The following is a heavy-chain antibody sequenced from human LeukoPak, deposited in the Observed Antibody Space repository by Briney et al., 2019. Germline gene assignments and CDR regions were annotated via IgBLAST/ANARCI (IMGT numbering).Heavy chain of an antibody. Sequence: GGSLRLSCTASGFTFSDYYMSWIRQAPGKGPEWVSYITSSGTTIYYADSVKGRFTISRDNAKNSLYLQMNSLRPEDTAVYYCASGEWDLLGEWFFDYWGQGTLVTVSS. V-gene: IGHV3-11*04. CDR1: GFTFSDYY. CDR3: ASGEWDLLGEWFFDY. D-gene: IGHD1-26*01. CDR2: ITSSGTTI. J-gene: IGHJ4*02.